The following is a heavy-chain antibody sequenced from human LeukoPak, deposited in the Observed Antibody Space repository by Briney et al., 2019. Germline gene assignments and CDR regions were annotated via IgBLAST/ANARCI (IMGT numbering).Heavy chain of an antibody. CDR3: AEASAFSSSWRS. CDR1: GLSFSSYN. Sequence: GGSLRLSCTASGLSFSSYNMNWVRQAPGKGPEWVAYITANNTTKYYADSVKGRFTISRDNAKKSLFLQMNSLRAEDTAVYYCAEASAFSSSWRSWVQGAVVTVSS. J-gene: IGHJ5*02. V-gene: IGHV3-48*01. D-gene: IGHD6-13*01. CDR2: ITANNTTK.